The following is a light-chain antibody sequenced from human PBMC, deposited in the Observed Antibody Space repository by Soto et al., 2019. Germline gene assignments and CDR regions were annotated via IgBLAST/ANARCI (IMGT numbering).Light chain of an antibody. CDR3: CSYAGSTAVV. CDR1: SSDVGSYNL. CDR2: EGS. V-gene: IGLV2-23*01. J-gene: IGLJ1*01. Sequence: QSALTQPASVSGSPGQSITISCTGTSSDVGSYNLVSWYQQHPGKAPKLMIYEGSKRPSGVSNRFSGSKSGNTASLTISGLQPEDEADYYCCSYAGSTAVVFGSGTKVTVL.